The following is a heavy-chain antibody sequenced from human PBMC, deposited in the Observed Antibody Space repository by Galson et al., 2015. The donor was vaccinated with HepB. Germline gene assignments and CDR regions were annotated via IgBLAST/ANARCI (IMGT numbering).Heavy chain of an antibody. CDR2: VYPGDSDT. Sequence: QSGAEVKKPGESLKISCKGSGYSFTSYWIGWVRQMPGKGLEWMGIVYPGDSDTRYSPSFQGQVTMSADKSISTAYLQWSSLKAPDTAMYYCARHSGVLQQLYAFDIWGQGTMVTVSS. J-gene: IGHJ3*02. D-gene: IGHD6-13*01. V-gene: IGHV5-51*01. CDR3: ARHSGVLQQLYAFDI. CDR1: GYSFTSYW.